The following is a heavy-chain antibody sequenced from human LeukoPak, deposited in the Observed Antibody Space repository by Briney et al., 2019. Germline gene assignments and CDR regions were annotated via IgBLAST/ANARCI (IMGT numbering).Heavy chain of an antibody. Sequence: PSETLSLTCAVYGGSFSGFYWSWIRQPPGKGLEWIGEINHSGSTNYNPSLNSRVTISLDTSKNQFSLKLSSVTAADTAVYYCARHQMGANTFDFWGQGTQVTVSS. CDR1: GGSFSGFY. V-gene: IGHV4-34*01. D-gene: IGHD1-26*01. CDR3: ARHQMGANTFDF. CDR2: INHSGST. J-gene: IGHJ4*02.